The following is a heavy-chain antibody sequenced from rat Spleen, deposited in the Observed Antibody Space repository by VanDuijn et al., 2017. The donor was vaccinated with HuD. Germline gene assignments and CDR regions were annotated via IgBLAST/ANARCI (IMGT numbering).Heavy chain of an antibody. CDR2: INPDSSII. D-gene: IGHD1-4*01. V-gene: IGHV4-2*01. CDR3: TRHDYPGVTTNWFAF. CDR1: GFNFNDYW. Sequence: EVKLVESGGGLVQPGRSLKLSCAASGFNFNDYWMGWVRQAPGKGLEWIGEINPDSSIINYIPSLKDKFTISRENAKNTLYLQMGKLGSEATATYYCTRHDYPGVTTNWFAFWGQGTLVTVSS. J-gene: IGHJ3*01.